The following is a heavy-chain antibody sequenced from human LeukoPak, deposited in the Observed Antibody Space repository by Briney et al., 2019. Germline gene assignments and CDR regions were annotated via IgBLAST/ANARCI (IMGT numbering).Heavy chain of an antibody. Sequence: GGSLRLSCAASGPTVSSNYMSWVRQAPGKGLEWVSVIYSGGSTYYADSVKGRFTISRDKSKNTLYLQMNSLRAEDTAVYYCARESYDSSGWEALVIWGQGTMVTVSS. CDR3: ARESYDSSGWEALVI. CDR2: IYSGGST. D-gene: IGHD3-22*01. V-gene: IGHV3-53*01. CDR1: GPTVSSNY. J-gene: IGHJ3*02.